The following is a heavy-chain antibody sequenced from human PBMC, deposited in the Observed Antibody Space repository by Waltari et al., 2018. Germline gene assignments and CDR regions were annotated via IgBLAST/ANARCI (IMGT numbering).Heavy chain of an antibody. CDR2: IRGSGSGT. Sequence: EVQVVESGGALVQPGGSLRLSCTASGFTFSSYPITWVRQAPGRGREWVCDIRGSGSGTSYTDSVKGRFTISRDNSRNTVYLQMNSLRVEDTAVYFCARDTNFHFDSWGQGTLVTVSS. D-gene: IGHD3-3*01. CDR1: GFTFSSYP. V-gene: IGHV3-23*04. J-gene: IGHJ4*02. CDR3: ARDTNFHFDS.